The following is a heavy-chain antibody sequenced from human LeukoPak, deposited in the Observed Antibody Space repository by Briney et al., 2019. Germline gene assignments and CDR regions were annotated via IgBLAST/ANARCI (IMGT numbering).Heavy chain of an antibody. CDR3: ARLIVGDYFDS. CDR1: GGSISSGDYY. CDR2: IYYSGST. Sequence: RASETLSLTCTVSGGSISSGDYYWSWIRQPPGKGLEWIGYIYYSGSTYYNPSLKSRVTISVDTSKNQFSLKVSSVTAADTAVYYCARLIVGDYFDSWGQGTLVTVSS. J-gene: IGHJ4*02. D-gene: IGHD1-26*01. V-gene: IGHV4-30-4*01.